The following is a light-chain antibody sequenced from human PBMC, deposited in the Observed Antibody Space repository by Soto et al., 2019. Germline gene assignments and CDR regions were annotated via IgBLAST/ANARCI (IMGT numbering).Light chain of an antibody. CDR2: EVN. J-gene: IGLJ1*01. Sequence: QSVLTQPPSASGSPGQSLTISCTGTSSDVGGYKYVSWYQQHPGKAPKLIIYEVNKRPSGVPDRYSGSKSGNTASLTVSGLQAEDEADYYCISYAGSTNVFGTGTKVTVL. V-gene: IGLV2-8*01. CDR3: ISYAGSTNV. CDR1: SSDVGGYKY.